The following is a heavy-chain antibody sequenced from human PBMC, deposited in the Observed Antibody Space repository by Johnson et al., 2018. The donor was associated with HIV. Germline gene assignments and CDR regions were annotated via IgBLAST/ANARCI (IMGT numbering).Heavy chain of an antibody. CDR3: AREKKMGGTFDI. V-gene: IGHV3-33*01. CDR1: GFTFSSYG. J-gene: IGHJ3*02. Sequence: QVQLVESGGGVVQPGRSLRLSCAASGFTFSSYGMHWVRQAPGKGLEWVAVIWYDGRNKYYVDSVKGRFNISRDNAKNSLYLQMNSLRAEDTAVYYCAREKKMGGTFDIWGQGTKVTVSS. CDR2: IWYDGRNK. D-gene: IGHD5-24*01.